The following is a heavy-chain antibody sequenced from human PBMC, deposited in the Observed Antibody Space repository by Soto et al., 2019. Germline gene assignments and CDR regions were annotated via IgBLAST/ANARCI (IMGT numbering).Heavy chain of an antibody. CDR1: GYTFSSYF. CDR3: ARDLPPVDY. V-gene: IGHV1-18*01. CDR2: ISAYNGNT. J-gene: IGHJ4*02. Sequence: QVQLVQSGAEVKKPGASVKVSCKASGYTFSSYFISWVRQAPGQGLEWMGWISAYNGNTNYAQNLQXXXNXXTDTSTSTAYMELRSLRSDDTAVYYCARDLPPVDYWGQGTLVTVSS.